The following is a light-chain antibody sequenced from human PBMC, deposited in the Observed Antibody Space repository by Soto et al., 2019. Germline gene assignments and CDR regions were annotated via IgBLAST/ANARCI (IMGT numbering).Light chain of an antibody. Sequence: DLQMTQSPSSLSASVGERVTITCRASQSIDKYLNWYQHKPGKAPYLLIYAASHLRSGVPTRFSGSGTGTSFTLTISSLQYEDLATYYCQQSYSSPGTFGRGTKVEFK. CDR3: QQSYSSPGT. CDR1: QSIDKY. V-gene: IGKV1-39*01. J-gene: IGKJ1*01. CDR2: AAS.